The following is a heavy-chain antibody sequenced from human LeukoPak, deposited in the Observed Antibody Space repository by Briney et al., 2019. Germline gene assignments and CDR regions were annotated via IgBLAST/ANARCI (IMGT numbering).Heavy chain of an antibody. CDR2: ISGSGGST. CDR3: AKDADYYDSSGDFDY. Sequence: PGGSLRLSCAASGFTFSSYAMSWVRQAPGKGLEWVSAISGSGGSTHYADSVKGRFIISRDNSKNTLYLQMNSLRAEDTAVYYCAKDADYYDSSGDFDYWGQGTLVTVSS. CDR1: GFTFSSYA. V-gene: IGHV3-23*01. J-gene: IGHJ4*02. D-gene: IGHD3-22*01.